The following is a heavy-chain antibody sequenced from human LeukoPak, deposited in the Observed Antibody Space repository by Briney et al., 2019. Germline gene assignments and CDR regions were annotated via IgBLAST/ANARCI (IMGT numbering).Heavy chain of an antibody. Sequence: GGSLRLSCAASGFTFSNYWMNWVRQAPGKGLEWVANIKQDGSEKYYVDSVKGRFTISRDNAKNSLYLQMNSLRAEDTAVYYCARAGGSYYGTAFDIWGQGTMVTVSS. CDR2: IKQDGSEK. V-gene: IGHV3-7*01. D-gene: IGHD1-26*01. J-gene: IGHJ3*02. CDR1: GFTFSNYW. CDR3: ARAGGSYYGTAFDI.